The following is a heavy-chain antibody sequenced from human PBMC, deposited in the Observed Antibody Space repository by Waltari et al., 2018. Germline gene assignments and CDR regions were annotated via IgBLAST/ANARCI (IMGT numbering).Heavy chain of an antibody. J-gene: IGHJ2*01. D-gene: IGHD1-26*01. CDR2: ISGSGGSK. Sequence: EVQLLESGGGLVQPGGSLRLSCAASGFTFSSYAMSWVRQAPGKGLEWVSAISGSGGSKYYADSVKGRFTIARYNSKNTLYLQMNSLRAEDTAVYYCAKDRIYFEGYFDLWGRGTLVTVSS. V-gene: IGHV3-23*01. CDR1: GFTFSSYA. CDR3: AKDRIYFEGYFDL.